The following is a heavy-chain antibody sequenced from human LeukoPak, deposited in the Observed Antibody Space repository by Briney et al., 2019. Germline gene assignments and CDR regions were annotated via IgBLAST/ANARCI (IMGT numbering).Heavy chain of an antibody. Sequence: ASVKVSCKVSGYTLTELSMHWVRQAPGKGLEWMGGFDPEDGETIYAQKFQGRVTMTEDTSTDTAYMELSSLRSEDTAVYYCVASLHDYGDYGFTGWGQGTLVTVSS. V-gene: IGHV1-24*01. J-gene: IGHJ4*02. CDR1: GYTLTELS. CDR3: VASLHDYGDYGFTG. CDR2: FDPEDGET. D-gene: IGHD4-17*01.